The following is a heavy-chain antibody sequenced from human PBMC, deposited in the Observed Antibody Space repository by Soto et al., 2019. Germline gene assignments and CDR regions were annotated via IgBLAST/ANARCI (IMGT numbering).Heavy chain of an antibody. Sequence: SETLSLTCAVSGGSISSSNWWSWVRQPPGKGLEWIGEIYHSGSTNYNPSLKSRVTISVDKSKNQFSLRLSSVTAADTAVYYCARDGYCSGGSCSPPYYFDYWGQGTLVTVSS. J-gene: IGHJ4*02. V-gene: IGHV4-4*02. CDR2: IYHSGST. D-gene: IGHD2-15*01. CDR1: GGSISSSNW. CDR3: ARDGYCSGGSCSPPYYFDY.